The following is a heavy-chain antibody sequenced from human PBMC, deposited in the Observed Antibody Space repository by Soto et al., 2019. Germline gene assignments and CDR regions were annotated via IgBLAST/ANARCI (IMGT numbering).Heavy chain of an antibody. CDR1: GGTFSSYA. CDR2: IIPIFGTA. V-gene: IGHV1-69*13. Sequence: SVKVSCKASGGTFSSYAISWVRQAPGQGLEWMGGIIPIFGTANYAQKFQGRVTITADESTSTAYMELSSLRSEDTAVYYCAGGWYYYDSSGYSRPRYFDYWGQGTLVTVSS. CDR3: AGGWYYYDSSGYSRPRYFDY. J-gene: IGHJ4*02. D-gene: IGHD3-22*01.